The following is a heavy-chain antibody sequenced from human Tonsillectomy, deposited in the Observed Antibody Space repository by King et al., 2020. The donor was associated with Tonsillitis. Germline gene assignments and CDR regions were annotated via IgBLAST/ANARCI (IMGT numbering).Heavy chain of an antibody. CDR3: AKVSQYDRSDYPSPDAFDI. Sequence: VQLVESGGGVVQPGRSLRLSCGASGFTFRSFAMHWVRQAPGKGLEWVAVISHDGRSKYYADSVKGRFTISRDTSKNTLYLQMNSLRDEDTAVYYCAKVSQYDRSDYPSPDAFDIWGQGTMVSVSS. J-gene: IGHJ3*02. V-gene: IGHV3-30*18. CDR2: ISHDGRSK. CDR1: GFTFRSFA. D-gene: IGHD3-22*01.